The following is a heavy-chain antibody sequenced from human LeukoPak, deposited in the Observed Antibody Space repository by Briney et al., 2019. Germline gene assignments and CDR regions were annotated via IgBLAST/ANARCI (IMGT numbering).Heavy chain of an antibody. CDR1: GGTFSSYA. Sequence: ASVKVSCKASGGTFSSYAISWVRQAPGQGLEWMGGIIPIFGTANYAQKFQGRVTITADESTSTAYMELSSLRSEDTAVYYCARAPPSTVVRYFDYWGQGTLVTVSS. CDR2: IIPIFGTA. CDR3: ARAPPSTVVRYFDY. J-gene: IGHJ4*02. V-gene: IGHV1-69*13. D-gene: IGHD4-23*01.